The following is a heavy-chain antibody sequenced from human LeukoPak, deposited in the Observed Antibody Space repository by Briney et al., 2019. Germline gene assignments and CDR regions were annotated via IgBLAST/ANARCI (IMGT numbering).Heavy chain of an antibody. J-gene: IGHJ5*01. CDR3: ASRRGGSTWYDS. D-gene: IGHD2-15*01. CDR1: GYSISSGYY. CDR2: IYHSGST. Sequence: PSETLSLTCTVSGYSISSGYYWGWIRQPPGKGLEWIGSIYHSGSTYYNPSLKSRVTISVDTSKNQFSLKLSSVTAADTAVYYCASRRGGSTWYDSWGQGTLVTVSS. V-gene: IGHV4-38-2*02.